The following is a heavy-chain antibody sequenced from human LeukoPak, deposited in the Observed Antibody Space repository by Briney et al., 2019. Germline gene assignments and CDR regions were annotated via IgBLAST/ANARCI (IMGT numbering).Heavy chain of an antibody. D-gene: IGHD3-10*02. CDR3: ASGRWPMSPDYMDV. CDR1: GGSISSSSYY. J-gene: IGHJ6*03. V-gene: IGHV4-39*07. CDR2: IYYNGFT. Sequence: SETLSLTCTVSGGSISSSSYYWGWFRQPPGQGLEWIAYIYYNGFTQYTPSLRSRVTISGDTSKNQFSLKLSSVTAADTAVYYCASGRWPMSPDYMDVWGKGTTVTVSS.